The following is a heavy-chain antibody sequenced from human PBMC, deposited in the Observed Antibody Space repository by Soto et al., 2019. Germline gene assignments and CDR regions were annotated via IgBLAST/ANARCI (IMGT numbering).Heavy chain of an antibody. Sequence: QVQLVQSGSEVKKPGASVNVSCNASGYTFSSYAISWVRQAPGKGLEWMGWISAYNGNTNYAQKLQGRVTMITDTYTRTACMELRSLRSDDKGVYYCARYLPPVDSWGQGTLGTVSS. CDR3: ARYLPPVDS. CDR2: ISAYNGNT. J-gene: IGHJ4*02. V-gene: IGHV1-18*01. CDR1: GYTFSSYA.